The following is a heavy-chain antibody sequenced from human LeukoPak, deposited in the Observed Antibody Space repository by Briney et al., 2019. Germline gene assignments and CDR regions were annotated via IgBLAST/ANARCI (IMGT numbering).Heavy chain of an antibody. J-gene: IGHJ3*01. Sequence: GRSLRLSCAASGLIFDNYAMHWVRQAPGKGLEWVSGISSKSRNVAYADSVKGRFTISRDNAKNSLYLQMDSLRAEDTAFYFRAEGRANSGGADAFDVWGQGTIVTVAS. CDR3: AEGRANSGGADAFDV. V-gene: IGHV3-9*01. D-gene: IGHD1-26*01. CDR2: ISSKSRNV. CDR1: GLIFDNYA.